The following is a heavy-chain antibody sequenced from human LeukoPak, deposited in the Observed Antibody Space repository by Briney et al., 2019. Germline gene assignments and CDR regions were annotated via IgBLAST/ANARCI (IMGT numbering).Heavy chain of an antibody. CDR2: ISAYNGNT. D-gene: IGHD5-24*01. V-gene: IGHV1-18*01. CDR1: GYTFTSYG. Sequence: GASVKVSCKASGYTFTSYGISWVRQAPGQGLEWMGWISAYNGNTNYAQKLQGRVTMTRDTSTSTVYMELSSLRSEDTAVYYCARALRMATIPGVNMNYFDYWGQGTLVTVSS. J-gene: IGHJ4*02. CDR3: ARALRMATIPGVNMNYFDY.